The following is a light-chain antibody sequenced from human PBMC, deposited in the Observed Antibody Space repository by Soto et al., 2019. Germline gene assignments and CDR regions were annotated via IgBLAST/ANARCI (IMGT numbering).Light chain of an antibody. Sequence: QSVLTQPPSASGTPGQRVTISCSGSSSNIGTNAVSWYQQLPGTAPKLLIYTNSQRPSGVPDRFSGSRSGTSASLAISGLRSEDEADYYCAAWDDSLNGYVFGAGTKVTVL. CDR2: TNS. CDR3: AAWDDSLNGYV. J-gene: IGLJ1*01. CDR1: SSNIGTNA. V-gene: IGLV1-44*01.